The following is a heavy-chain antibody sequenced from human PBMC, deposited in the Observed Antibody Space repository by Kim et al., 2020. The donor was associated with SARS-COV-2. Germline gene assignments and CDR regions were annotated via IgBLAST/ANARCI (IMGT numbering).Heavy chain of an antibody. CDR2: MNPNSGNT. J-gene: IGHJ6*02. D-gene: IGHD2-2*01. Sequence: ASVKVSCKASGYTFTSYDINWVRQATGQGLEWMGWMNPNSGNTGYAQKFQGRVTMTRNTSISTAYMELSSLRSEDTAVYYCARGSRGYQLLFSVSGGMDVWGQGTTVTVSS. V-gene: IGHV1-8*01. CDR3: ARGSRGYQLLFSVSGGMDV. CDR1: GYTFTSYD.